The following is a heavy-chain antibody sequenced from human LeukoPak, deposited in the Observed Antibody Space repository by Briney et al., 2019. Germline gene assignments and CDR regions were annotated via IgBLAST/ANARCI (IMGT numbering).Heavy chain of an antibody. CDR2: IDYTWSA. CDR1: GASITSGNFY. J-gene: IGHJ5*02. V-gene: IGHV4-39*01. Sequence: SETLSLTCSVSGASITSGNFYWAWISQAPGKPLEWIGEIDYTWSAHYNAALKSRVTISADTSKNQFSLRVTSVTAADSAVYFCARLHYVHPNWFDPWGQGTLVIVSS. D-gene: IGHD3-16*01. CDR3: ARLHYVHPNWFDP.